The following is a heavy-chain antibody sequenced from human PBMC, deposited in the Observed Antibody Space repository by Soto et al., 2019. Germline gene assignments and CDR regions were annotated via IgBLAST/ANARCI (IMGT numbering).Heavy chain of an antibody. D-gene: IGHD6-13*01. V-gene: IGHV3-9*01. CDR2: ISWNSGSI. CDR1: GFTFDDYA. CDR3: AKDIKHGIAAAAGMTH. J-gene: IGHJ4*02. Sequence: EVQLVESGGGLVQPGRSLRLSCAASGFTFDDYAMHWVRQAPGKRLEWVSGISWNSGSIGYEDSVKGRFTISRDNAKNSLYLQMNSLRAEDTASYYCAKDIKHGIAAAAGMTHWGQGTLVTVSS.